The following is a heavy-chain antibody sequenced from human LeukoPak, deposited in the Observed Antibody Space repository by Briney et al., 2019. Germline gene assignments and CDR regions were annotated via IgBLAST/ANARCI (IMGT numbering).Heavy chain of an antibody. D-gene: IGHD3-3*01. J-gene: IGHJ3*02. V-gene: IGHV3-23*01. CDR1: GFTFSYYG. CDR3: ARDNYDFWSVADAFDI. CDR2: VTGSGTST. Sequence: GGTLRLSCAASGFTFSYYGMNWVRQAPGKGLEWVSGVTGSGTSTYYADSVRGRFTISRDNSKNTLYLQMNSLRAEDTAVYYCARDNYDFWSVADAFDIWGQGTMVTVSS.